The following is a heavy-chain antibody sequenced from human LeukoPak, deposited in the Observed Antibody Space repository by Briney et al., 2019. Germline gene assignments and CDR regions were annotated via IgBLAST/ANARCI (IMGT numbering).Heavy chain of an antibody. CDR1: GGSISSSSYY. V-gene: IGHV4-39*01. CDR3: ATIPRGHDGDYNY. J-gene: IGHJ4*02. Sequence: SETLSLTCTVSGGSISSSSYYWGWIRQPPGKGLEWIGSIYYSGSTYYNPSLKSRVTISVDTSKNQFSLKLSSVTAADTAVYYCATIPRGHDGDYNYWGQGTLVTVSS. CDR2: IYYSGST. D-gene: IGHD4-17*01.